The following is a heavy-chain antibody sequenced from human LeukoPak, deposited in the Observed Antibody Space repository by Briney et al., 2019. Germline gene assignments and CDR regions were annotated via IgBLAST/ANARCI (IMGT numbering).Heavy chain of an antibody. D-gene: IGHD4-23*01. CDR3: AKSGNSGGPFVY. CDR1: GFTFDDYA. CDR2: ISWNSGTI. J-gene: IGHJ4*02. V-gene: IGHV3-9*01. Sequence: GGSLRLSCAASGFTFDDYAMHWVRQAPGKGLEWVSGISWNSGTIYYADSVKGRFTISRDDAKNSLYLQMNSLRAEDTAVYYCAKSGNSGGPFVYWGQGTLVTVSS.